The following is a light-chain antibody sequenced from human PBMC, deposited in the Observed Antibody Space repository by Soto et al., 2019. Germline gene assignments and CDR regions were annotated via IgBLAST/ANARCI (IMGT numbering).Light chain of an antibody. CDR1: SSDVGGFNS. J-gene: IGLJ1*01. Sequence: QSVLTQPASVSGSPGQSITISCTGTSSDVGGFNSVSWYQLRPGTAPKLILYDVVDRPSGVSYRFSGPKSGNTASLTISGLQAADEADYFCSSYTTTMTNVFGSGTKVT. CDR2: DVV. CDR3: SSYTTTMTNV. V-gene: IGLV2-14*03.